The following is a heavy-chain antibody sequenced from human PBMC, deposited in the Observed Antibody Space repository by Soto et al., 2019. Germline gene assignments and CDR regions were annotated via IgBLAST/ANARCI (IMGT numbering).Heavy chain of an antibody. CDR1: GFTVYSNY. Sequence: EVQLVESGGGLIQPGGSLRLSCAASGFTVYSNYMSWVRQAPGKGLEWVSVIYSGGSTYYADSVKGRFTISRDNSKNTLYLQMNSLRAEDTAVYYCARDSADYVLGYFDYWGQGTLVTVSS. D-gene: IGHD4-17*01. CDR2: IYSGGST. CDR3: ARDSADYVLGYFDY. J-gene: IGHJ4*02. V-gene: IGHV3-53*01.